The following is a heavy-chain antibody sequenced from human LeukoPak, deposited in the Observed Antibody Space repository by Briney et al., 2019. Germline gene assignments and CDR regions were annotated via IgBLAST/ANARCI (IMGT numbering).Heavy chain of an antibody. Sequence: ASVKVSCKASGYTFTGYYMHWVRQAPGQGLEWMGWINPNSGGTNYAQKFQGRVTMTRDTSISTAYMELSRLRSDDTAVYYCARDQLGEQYNWNYETGGGFDPWGQGTLVTVSS. CDR3: ARDQLGEQYNWNYETGGGFDP. V-gene: IGHV1-2*02. J-gene: IGHJ5*02. CDR2: INPNSGGT. D-gene: IGHD1-7*01. CDR1: GYTFTGYY.